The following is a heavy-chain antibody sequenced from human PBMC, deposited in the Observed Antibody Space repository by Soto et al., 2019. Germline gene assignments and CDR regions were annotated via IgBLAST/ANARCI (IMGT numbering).Heavy chain of an antibody. CDR2: ISSSGSTI. J-gene: IGHJ4*02. V-gene: IGHV3-11*01. CDR1: GFTFSDYY. D-gene: IGHD2-15*01. Sequence: GGSLRLSCAASGFTFSDYYMSWILQAPWKGLEWVSYISSSGSTIYYADSVKGRFTISRDNAKNSLYLQMNSLRAEDTAVYYCARDGIGYCSGGSCFRVNYFDYWGQGTLVTVSS. CDR3: ARDGIGYCSGGSCFRVNYFDY.